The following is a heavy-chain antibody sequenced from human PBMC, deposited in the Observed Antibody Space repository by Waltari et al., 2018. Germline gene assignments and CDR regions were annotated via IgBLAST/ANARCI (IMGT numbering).Heavy chain of an antibody. J-gene: IGHJ4*02. CDR1: GFGFSNYT. CDR3: TRARSGSFSTLFEH. V-gene: IGHV3-21*01. CDR2: ISSDRIYI. D-gene: IGHD1-26*01. Sequence: DVQLVESGGGLVRPGGSLRLSCAASGFGFSNYTMDWVRQAPGKGLGWVAFISSDRIYIYYADSVKSRFTISRDNAKNSLYLQMNSLRAEDTAVYYCTRARSGSFSTLFEHWGQGTVVTVSS.